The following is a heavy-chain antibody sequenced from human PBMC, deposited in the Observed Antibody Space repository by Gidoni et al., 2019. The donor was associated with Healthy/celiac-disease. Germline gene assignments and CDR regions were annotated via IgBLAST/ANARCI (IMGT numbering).Heavy chain of an antibody. J-gene: IGHJ5*02. CDR2: IDPSDSYT. CDR1: GYSFTSYW. CDR3: ARMGVDSSGWVGWFDP. V-gene: IGHV5-10-1*03. Sequence: EVQLVQSGAEVKKPGESLRISCKGSGYSFTSYWISWVRQMPGKGLEWMGRIDPSDSYTNYSPSFQGHVTISADKSISTAYLQWSSLKASDTAMYYCARMGVDSSGWVGWFDPWGQGTLVTVSS. D-gene: IGHD6-19*01.